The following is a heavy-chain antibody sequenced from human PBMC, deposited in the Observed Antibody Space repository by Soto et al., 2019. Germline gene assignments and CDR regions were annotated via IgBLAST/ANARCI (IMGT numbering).Heavy chain of an antibody. CDR3: ARAWQGDY. V-gene: IGHV3-23*01. Sequence: EVQLLESGGGLVQPGGSLRLSCAASEFIFSSYAMNWVRQAPGKGLEWVSAISGSGGDTYYAASVKGRFSISRDNSKNTLYLQMYSLRAEDTAIYYCARAWQGDYWCQGTLVTVSS. CDR1: EFIFSSYA. CDR2: ISGSGGDT. J-gene: IGHJ4*02.